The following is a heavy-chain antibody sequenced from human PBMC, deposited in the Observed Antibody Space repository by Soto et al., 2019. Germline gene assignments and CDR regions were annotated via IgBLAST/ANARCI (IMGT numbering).Heavy chain of an antibody. CDR1: GFTFSSYA. Sequence: PGGSLRLSCAASGFTFSSYAMSWVRQAPGKGLEWVSAISGSGGSTYYADSVKGRFTISRDKSKKTLYLQMNSLRDEDTAVYYCCRSYYYYGMDVWGEGTKVTVSS. J-gene: IGHJ6*04. D-gene: IGHD2-15*01. CDR3: CRSYYYYGMDV. CDR2: ISGSGGST. V-gene: IGHV3-23*01.